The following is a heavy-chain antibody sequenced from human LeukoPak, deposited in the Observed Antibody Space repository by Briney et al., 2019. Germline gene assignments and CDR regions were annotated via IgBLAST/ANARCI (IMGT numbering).Heavy chain of an antibody. CDR2: IYYSGST. J-gene: IGHJ4*02. D-gene: IGHD3-16*01. CDR3: ARGRYGWLPFDY. Sequence: SETLSLTCTVSGGSISSYYWSWIRQPPGKGLEWIAYIYYSGSTNYNPSLKSRVTISVDTSKNQFTLNLSSVTAADTAVYYCARGRYGWLPFDYWGQGTLVTVSS. V-gene: IGHV4-59*01. CDR1: GGSISSYY.